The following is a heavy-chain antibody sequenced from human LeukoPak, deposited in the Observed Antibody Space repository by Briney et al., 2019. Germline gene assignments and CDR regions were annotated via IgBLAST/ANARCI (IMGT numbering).Heavy chain of an antibody. J-gene: IGHJ4*02. D-gene: IGHD3-10*01. Sequence: GGSLRPSCAASGFTFSSYAMTWVRQAPGKGLEWVSAISGSGGSTYYADSVRGRFTISRDNSRNTLYLQMNSLRAEDTAVYYCAKDAVAPGSSGDFFDYWGLGTLVTVSS. V-gene: IGHV3-23*01. CDR1: GFTFSSYA. CDR2: ISGSGGST. CDR3: AKDAVAPGSSGDFFDY.